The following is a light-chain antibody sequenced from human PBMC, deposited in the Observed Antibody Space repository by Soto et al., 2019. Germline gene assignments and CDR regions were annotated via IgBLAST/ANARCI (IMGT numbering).Light chain of an antibody. J-gene: IGLJ2*01. CDR3: AARDNNLGGPA. CDR1: NSNIGSKY. Sequence: QSVLTQPPSASGTPGQRVSISCSGSNSNIGSKYVYWYQQLPGTAPKLLMYRNNQRPSGVPDRFSGSKSGTSASLAISGLRSEDEADYYCAARDNNLGGPAFGGGTKVTVL. V-gene: IGLV1-47*01. CDR2: RNN.